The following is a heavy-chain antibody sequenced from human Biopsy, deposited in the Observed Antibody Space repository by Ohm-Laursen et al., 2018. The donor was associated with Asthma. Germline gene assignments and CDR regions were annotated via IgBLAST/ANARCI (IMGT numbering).Heavy chain of an antibody. V-gene: IGHV1-69*01. CDR1: GGTFNTYV. D-gene: IGHD2-2*01. Sequence: SSVKVSCKSLGGTFNTYVIGWVRQAPGQGLEWMGGINSVFGTTAYPQKFQDRVTITADDSTSTVYMELSSLRSEDTAVYYCARKAGSCISRTCYSLDFWGQGTLVTVAS. CDR2: INSVFGTT. CDR3: ARKAGSCISRTCYSLDF. J-gene: IGHJ4*02.